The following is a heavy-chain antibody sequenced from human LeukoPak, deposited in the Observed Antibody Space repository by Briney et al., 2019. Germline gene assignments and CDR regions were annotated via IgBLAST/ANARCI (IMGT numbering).Heavy chain of an antibody. CDR2: ISSSGSTI. CDR3: AREGTKPYNWFDP. CDR1: GFTFSSYE. D-gene: IGHD2-8*01. J-gene: IGHJ5*02. Sequence: PGGSLRLSCAASGFTFSSYEMIWVRQAPGKGLEWVSYISSSGSTIYYADSVRGRFTIPRDNAKNSLYLQVNSLRADDTAVYYCAREGTKPYNWFDPWGQGTLVTVSS. V-gene: IGHV3-48*03.